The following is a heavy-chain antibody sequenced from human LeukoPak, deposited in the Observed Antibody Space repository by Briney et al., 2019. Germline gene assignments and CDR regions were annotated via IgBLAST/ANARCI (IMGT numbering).Heavy chain of an antibody. CDR3: AREWSYYGSVIMDV. CDR1: GSTFSSYW. D-gene: IGHD3-10*01. J-gene: IGHJ6*04. Sequence: GGSLRLSCAASGSTFSSYWMSWVRQAPGKGLEWVANINQDGGKKYYAGSVKGRFTVSGDNAKNSLYLHMNSLIAEDTAVYHCAREWSYYGSVIMDVWGKGTTVTVSS. V-gene: IGHV3-7*01. CDR2: INQDGGKK.